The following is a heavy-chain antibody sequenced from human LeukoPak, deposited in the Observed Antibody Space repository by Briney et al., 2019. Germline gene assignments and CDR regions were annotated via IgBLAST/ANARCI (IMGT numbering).Heavy chain of an antibody. Sequence: PSETLSLTCTVSGGSISSCSYYWSWIRQPAGKGLEWIGRIYTSGSTNYNPSLKSRVTISVDTSKNQFSLKLSSVTAADTAVYYCAREEDIVVVPAALYHYYMDVWGKGTTVTVSS. D-gene: IGHD2-2*01. CDR1: GGSISSCSYY. CDR3: AREEDIVVVPAALYHYYMDV. J-gene: IGHJ6*03. CDR2: IYTSGST. V-gene: IGHV4-61*02.